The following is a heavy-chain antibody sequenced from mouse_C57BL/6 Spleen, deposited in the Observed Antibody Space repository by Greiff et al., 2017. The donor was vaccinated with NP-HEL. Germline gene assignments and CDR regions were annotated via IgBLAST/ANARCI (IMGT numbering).Heavy chain of an antibody. V-gene: IGHV1-18*01. J-gene: IGHJ1*03. D-gene: IGHD1-1*01. CDR2: INPNNGGT. Sequence: VQLKQSGPELVKPGASVKIPCKASGYTFTDYNMDWVKQSHGKSLEWIGDINPNNGGTIYNQKFKGKATLTVDKSSSTAYMELRSLTSEDTAVYYCARDPHYGSSSYWYFDVWGTGTTVTVSS. CDR3: ARDPHYGSSSYWYFDV. CDR1: GYTFTDYN.